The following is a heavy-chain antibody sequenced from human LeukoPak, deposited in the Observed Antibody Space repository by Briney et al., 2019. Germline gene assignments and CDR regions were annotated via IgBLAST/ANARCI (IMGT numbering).Heavy chain of an antibody. J-gene: IGHJ6*02. D-gene: IGHD1-26*01. CDR1: GYTFTGYY. CDR3: ASGAYYYYYGMDV. CDR2: INPNGGGT. Sequence: VASVKVSCKASGYTFTGYYMHWVRQAPGQGLEWMGWINPNGGGTNYAQKFQGRVTMTRDTSISTAYMELSRLRSDDTAVYYCASGAYYYYYGMDVWGQGTTVTVSS. V-gene: IGHV1-2*02.